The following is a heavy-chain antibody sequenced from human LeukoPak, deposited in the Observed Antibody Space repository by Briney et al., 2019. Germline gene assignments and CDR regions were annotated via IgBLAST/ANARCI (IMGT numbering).Heavy chain of an antibody. D-gene: IGHD3-3*01. V-gene: IGHV4-39*07. CDR3: ARASPTRPILRFLGWFRYYFDY. CDR2: IYYSGST. CDR1: GGSISSSSYY. J-gene: IGHJ4*02. Sequence: PSETLSLTCTVSGGSISSSSYYWGWIRQPPGKGLEWIGSIYYSGSTYYNPSLKSRVTISVDTSKNQFSLKLSSVTAADTAVYYCARASPTRPILRFLGWFRYYFDYWGQGTLVTVSS.